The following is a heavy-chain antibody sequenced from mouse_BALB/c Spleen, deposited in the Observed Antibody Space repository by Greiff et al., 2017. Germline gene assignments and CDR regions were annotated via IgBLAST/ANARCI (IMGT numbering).Heavy chain of an antibody. CDR2: IWGDGST. D-gene: IGHD2-5*01. J-gene: IGHJ4*01. Sequence: VQLVESGPGLVAPSQSLSITCTVSGFSLTGYGVNWVRQPPGKGLEWLGMIWGDGSTDYNSALKSRLSISKDNSKSQVFLKRNSLQTDDTARYYCARTVRMGAMDYWGQGTSDTVAS. CDR3: ARTVRMGAMDY. V-gene: IGHV2-6-7*01. CDR1: GFSLTGYG.